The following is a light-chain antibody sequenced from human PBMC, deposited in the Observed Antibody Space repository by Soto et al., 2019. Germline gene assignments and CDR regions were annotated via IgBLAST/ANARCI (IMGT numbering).Light chain of an antibody. CDR2: DVI. Sequence: QSALTQPRSVSGSPGQSVTISCTGTNSDVGGYNFVSWYQQYPDKVPKLMIYDVIKRSSGVPDRFSGSKSGNTASLTISGLQAEDEADYYCCSYADTFYVFGTGTKLTVL. CDR1: NSDVGGYNF. CDR3: CSYADTFYV. J-gene: IGLJ1*01. V-gene: IGLV2-11*01.